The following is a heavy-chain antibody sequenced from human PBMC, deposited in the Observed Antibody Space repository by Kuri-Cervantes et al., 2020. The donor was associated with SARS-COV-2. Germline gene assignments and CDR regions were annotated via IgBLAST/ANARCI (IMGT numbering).Heavy chain of an antibody. CDR1: GYASTGYY. CDR2: INPNSGGT. CDR3: ARDRQLPDDFWSGWFDY. V-gene: IGHV1-2*02. D-gene: IGHD3-3*01. J-gene: IGHJ4*02. Sequence: ASVKVSCKASGYASTGYYMHWVRQAPGRGREWMGLINPNSGGTNYAQKFQGRVTMTRDTSISTAYMEMSSLRAEDTAVYYCARDRQLPDDFWSGWFDYWGQGTLVTVSS.